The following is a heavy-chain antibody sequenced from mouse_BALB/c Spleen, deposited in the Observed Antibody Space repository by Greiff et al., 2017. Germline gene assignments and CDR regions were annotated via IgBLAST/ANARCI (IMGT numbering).Heavy chain of an antibody. CDR1: GFTFSDYY. D-gene: IGHD2-4*01. CDR2: ISDGGSYT. J-gene: IGHJ3*01. Sequence: EVQGVESGGGLVKPGGSLKLSCAASGFTFSDYYMYWVRQTPEKRLEWVATISDGGSYTYYPDSVKGRFTISRDNAKNNLYLQMSSLKSEDTAMYYCARDYDYDWFAYWGQGTLVTVSA. CDR3: ARDYDYDWFAY. V-gene: IGHV5-4*02.